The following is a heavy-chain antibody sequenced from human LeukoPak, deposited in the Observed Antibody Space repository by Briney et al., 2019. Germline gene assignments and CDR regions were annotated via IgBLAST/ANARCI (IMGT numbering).Heavy chain of an antibody. CDR1: GFTFSSYA. Sequence: GGSLRLSCAASGFTFSSYAMSWVRQAPGKGLERVSAISGSGGSTYYADSVKGRFTISRDNSKNTLYLQMNSLRAEDTAVYYCAKRVVAATREEIYWYFDLWGRGTLVTVSS. CDR2: ISGSGGST. J-gene: IGHJ2*01. D-gene: IGHD2-15*01. CDR3: AKRVVAATREEIYWYFDL. V-gene: IGHV3-23*01.